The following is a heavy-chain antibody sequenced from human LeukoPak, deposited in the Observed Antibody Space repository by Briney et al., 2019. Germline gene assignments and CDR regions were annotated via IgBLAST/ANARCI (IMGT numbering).Heavy chain of an antibody. CDR2: TYTSGST. V-gene: IGHV4-4*07. CDR3: ARAGGAVAIDY. J-gene: IGHJ4*02. Sequence: SETLSLTCTVSGGSISSYYWSWIRQPPGKGLEWIGRTYTSGSTNYNPSLKSRVTISVDTSKNQFSLKLSSVTAADTAVYYCARAGGAVAIDYWGQGTLVTVSS. D-gene: IGHD6-19*01. CDR1: GGSISSYY.